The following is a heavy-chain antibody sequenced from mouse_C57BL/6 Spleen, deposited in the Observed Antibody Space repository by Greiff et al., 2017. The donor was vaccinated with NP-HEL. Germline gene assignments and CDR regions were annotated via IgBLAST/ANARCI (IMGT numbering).Heavy chain of an antibody. Sequence: VQLQQSGAELVRPGASVKLSCTASGFNIKGDYMHWVKQRPEQGLEWIGWIDPENGDTEYASKFQGKATITADTSSNTAYLQLSSLTSEDTAVYYCTTEGLYYDYDVGDWGQGTTLTVSS. CDR2: IDPENGDT. CDR3: TTEGLYYDYDVGD. D-gene: IGHD2-4*01. V-gene: IGHV14-4*01. J-gene: IGHJ2*01. CDR1: GFNIKGDY.